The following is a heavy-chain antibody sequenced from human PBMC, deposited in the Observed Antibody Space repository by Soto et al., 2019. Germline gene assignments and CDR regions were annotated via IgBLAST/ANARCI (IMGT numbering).Heavy chain of an antibody. Sequence: GAPLKVSCQASGYPFTSYGIHWVRQAPGLGLEWMGWISAYNGNTNYAQKLQGRVTMTTDTSTSTAYMELRSLRSDDTAVYYCARDTIAARLWGTFAYWGQGTLVTVSS. J-gene: IGHJ4*02. D-gene: IGHD6-6*01. CDR2: ISAYNGNT. V-gene: IGHV1-18*01. CDR3: ARDTIAARLWGTFAY. CDR1: GYPFTSYG.